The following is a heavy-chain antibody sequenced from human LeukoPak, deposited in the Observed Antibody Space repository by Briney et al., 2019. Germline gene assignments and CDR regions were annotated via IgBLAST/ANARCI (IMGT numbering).Heavy chain of an antibody. J-gene: IGHJ5*02. Sequence: SETLSLTCAVYGGSFSGYYWSWIRQPPGKGLEWIGEINHSGSTNYNPSLKSRVTISVDTSKNQFSLKLSPVTAGDTAVYYCARGFWVAGPRGWFDPWGQGTLVTVSS. CDR2: INHSGST. CDR1: GGSFSGYY. V-gene: IGHV4-34*01. CDR3: ARGFWVAGPRGWFDP. D-gene: IGHD6-19*01.